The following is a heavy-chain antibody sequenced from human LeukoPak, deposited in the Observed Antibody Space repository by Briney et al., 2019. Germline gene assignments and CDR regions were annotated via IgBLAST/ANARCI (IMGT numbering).Heavy chain of an antibody. V-gene: IGHV3-23*01. D-gene: IGHD2-2*01. CDR2: VSGSGGET. J-gene: IGHJ4*02. CDR1: GFTLSNYA. CDR3: AKDVWAWEVVVVPAAMSNWELDY. Sequence: GGSLRLSCAASGFTLSNYAMSWVRQAPGKGLEWVPDVSGSGGETHYADSVEGRFTISRDNSQNTLYLQMNSLRADDTAVYYCAKDVWAWEVVVVPAAMSNWELDYWGQGTLVTVSS.